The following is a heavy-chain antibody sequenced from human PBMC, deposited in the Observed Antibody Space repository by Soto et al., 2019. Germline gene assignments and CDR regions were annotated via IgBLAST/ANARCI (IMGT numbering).Heavy chain of an antibody. CDR2: VNPNSGGT. D-gene: IGHD2-2*01. V-gene: IGHV1-2*02. CDR3: AKSLDVVVPAGLAY. Sequence: ASVKVSCKASGYTFTGYYMHWVRQAPGQGLEWMGWVNPNSGGTNYAQKFQGRVTMTRDTSISTAYMELSRLRSDDTAVYYCAKSLDVVVPAGLAYWGQGTLVTVS. J-gene: IGHJ4*02. CDR1: GYTFTGYY.